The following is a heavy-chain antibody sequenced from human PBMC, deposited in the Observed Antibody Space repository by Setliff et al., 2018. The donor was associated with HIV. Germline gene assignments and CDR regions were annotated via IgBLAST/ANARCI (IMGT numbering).Heavy chain of an antibody. CDR1: GGSISSSSYY. CDR2: IYYSGST. D-gene: IGHD7-27*01. J-gene: IGHJ4*02. CDR3: ARRNWAYYFDY. Sequence: SETLSLTCTVSGGSISSSSYYWGWIRQPPGKGLEWIGSIYYSGSTYYNPSLKSRVTISVDTSKNQFSLKLTSVTAADTAVYYCARRNWAYYFDYWGQGTLVTVSS. V-gene: IGHV4-39*01.